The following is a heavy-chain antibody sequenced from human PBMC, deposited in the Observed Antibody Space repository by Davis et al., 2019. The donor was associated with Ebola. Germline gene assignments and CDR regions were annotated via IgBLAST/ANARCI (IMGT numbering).Heavy chain of an antibody. V-gene: IGHV3-23*01. CDR3: ARGWVVPEYGMDV. J-gene: IGHJ6*02. CDR2: ISGSGGST. D-gene: IGHD2-2*01. Sequence: GESLKISCAASGFTFSSYAMSWVRQAPGKGLEWVSAISGSGGSTYYADSVKGRFTISRDNSKNTLYLQMNSLRAEDTAVYYCARGWVVPEYGMDVWGQGTTVTVSS. CDR1: GFTFSSYA.